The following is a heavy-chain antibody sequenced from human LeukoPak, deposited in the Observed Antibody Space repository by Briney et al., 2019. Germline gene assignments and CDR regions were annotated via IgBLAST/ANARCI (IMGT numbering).Heavy chain of an antibody. Sequence: KASETLSLTCTVSGGSISSYYWSWIRQPPGKGLEWIGYIYYSGSTNYNPFLKSRVTISVDTSKNQFSLKLSSVTAADTAVYYCAKTYYDILTGYGGPYYMDVWGKGTTVTVSS. J-gene: IGHJ6*03. CDR2: IYYSGST. CDR1: GGSISSYY. D-gene: IGHD3-9*01. V-gene: IGHV4-59*01. CDR3: AKTYYDILTGYGGPYYMDV.